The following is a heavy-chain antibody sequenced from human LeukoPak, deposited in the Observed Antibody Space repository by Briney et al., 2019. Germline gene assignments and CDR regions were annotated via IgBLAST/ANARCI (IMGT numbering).Heavy chain of an antibody. CDR2: ISGSGGST. Sequence: GGSLRLSCAASGFIFTNYEINWVRQAPGKGLEWVSLISGSGGSTYYADSVKGRFTISRDNSKNTLYLQMNSLRAEDTAVFYCAKDRDDYVWGSYLGAFDIWGQGTMVTVSS. V-gene: IGHV3-23*01. J-gene: IGHJ3*02. CDR1: GFIFTNYE. CDR3: AKDRDDYVWGSYLGAFDI. D-gene: IGHD3-16*01.